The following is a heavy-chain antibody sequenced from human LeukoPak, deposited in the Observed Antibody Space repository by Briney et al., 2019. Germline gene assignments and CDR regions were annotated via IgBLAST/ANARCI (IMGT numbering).Heavy chain of an antibody. V-gene: IGHV3-64D*06. Sequence: PGGSLRLSCSASGFTFSSYAMHWVRQAPGKGLEYASAISSNGGSTYYADSVKGRFTISRDNSKNTLYLQMSSLRAEDTAVYYCVKDLYSSSWYWFDPWGQGTLVTVSS. D-gene: IGHD6-13*01. J-gene: IGHJ5*02. CDR3: VKDLYSSSWYWFDP. CDR2: ISSNGGST. CDR1: GFTFSSYA.